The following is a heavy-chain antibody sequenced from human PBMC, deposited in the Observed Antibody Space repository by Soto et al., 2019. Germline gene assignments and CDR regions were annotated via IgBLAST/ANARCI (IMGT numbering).Heavy chain of an antibody. Sequence: QVQLQESGPGLVKPSQTLSLTCSVSGGSTSSGGYYWSWIRQHPGEGLEWIGYIYDSGSTYYNPSITSRVTVSIDTFTNQFSLMLSSVTAADTAVYYCARGRWELRVGWDCWDQGTLVTVSS. V-gene: IGHV4-31*03. D-gene: IGHD1-26*01. J-gene: IGHJ4*02. CDR2: IYDSGST. CDR1: GGSTSSGGYY. CDR3: ARGRWELRVGWDC.